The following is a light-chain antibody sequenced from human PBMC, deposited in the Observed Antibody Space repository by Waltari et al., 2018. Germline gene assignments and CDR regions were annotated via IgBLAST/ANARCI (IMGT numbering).Light chain of an antibody. V-gene: IGLV2-23*01. CDR3: CSYARSRTLL. Sequence: QSVLIQPASVSGSPGQSTTISCTGTSSDIGTYHYVTWYQQSPGKAPKLMIHGVSNRPSGVSDRFSGSKSGNTAYLTISGLQAEDEAVYYCCSYARSRTLLFGGGTELTVL. CDR1: SSDIGTYHY. J-gene: IGLJ2*01. CDR2: GVS.